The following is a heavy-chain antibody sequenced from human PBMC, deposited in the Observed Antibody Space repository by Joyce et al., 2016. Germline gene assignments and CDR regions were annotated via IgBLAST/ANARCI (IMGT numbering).Heavy chain of an antibody. CDR2: MNPGDSDT. CDR1: EYTFSRYW. CDR3: ARDIDYRSGMDV. D-gene: IGHD4-11*01. V-gene: IGHV5-51*01. Sequence: GKKPGESLKISCKGFEYTFSRYWIVWVRQIPGKGLEWMGIMNPGDSDTRYSPSFQGQVTFSADKSINTAYLQWRSLRASDTAIYYCARDIDYRSGMDVWGQGTPVSVSS. J-gene: IGHJ6*02.